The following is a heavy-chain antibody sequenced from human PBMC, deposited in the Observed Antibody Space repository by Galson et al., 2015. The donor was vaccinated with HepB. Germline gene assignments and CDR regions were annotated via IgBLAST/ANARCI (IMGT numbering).Heavy chain of an antibody. V-gene: IGHV3-33*01. CDR1: GFTFSSYG. CDR3: ARATAANYIAAAGLDY. J-gene: IGHJ4*02. D-gene: IGHD6-13*01. Sequence: SLRLSCAASGFTFSSYGMHWVRQAPGKGLEWVAVIWYDGSNKYYADSVKGRFTISRDNSKNTLYLQMNSLRAEDTAVYYCARATAANYIAAAGLDYWGQGTLVTVSS. CDR2: IWYDGSNK.